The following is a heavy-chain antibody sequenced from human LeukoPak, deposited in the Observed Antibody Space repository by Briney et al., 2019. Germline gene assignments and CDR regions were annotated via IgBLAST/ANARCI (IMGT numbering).Heavy chain of an antibody. CDR2: INAGNGNT. Sequence: ASVKVSCKASGFTFTSYAMHWVRQAPGQRLDWMGWINAGNGNTRYSQKFQGRVTITRDTSASTAYMELSSLRSEDTAVYYCANYVSGTMRDYWGQGTLVTVSS. J-gene: IGHJ4*02. V-gene: IGHV1-3*01. CDR1: GFTFTSYA. D-gene: IGHD3-16*01. CDR3: ANYVSGTMRDY.